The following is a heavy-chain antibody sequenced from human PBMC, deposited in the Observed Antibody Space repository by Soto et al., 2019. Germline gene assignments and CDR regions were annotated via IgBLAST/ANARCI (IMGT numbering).Heavy chain of an antibody. CDR3: TRGHYYGMDV. Sequence: EVQLVESGGGLVQPGGSLRLSCAASGYTFSAYWMHWVRQAPGKGLVWVSRTNTDGTATTYADSVERRFTISRDNAKNMLYLQMNSLRAEDTAVYYCTRGHYYGMDVWGQGTTVTVSS. J-gene: IGHJ6*02. CDR2: TNTDGTAT. V-gene: IGHV3-74*03. CDR1: GYTFSAYW.